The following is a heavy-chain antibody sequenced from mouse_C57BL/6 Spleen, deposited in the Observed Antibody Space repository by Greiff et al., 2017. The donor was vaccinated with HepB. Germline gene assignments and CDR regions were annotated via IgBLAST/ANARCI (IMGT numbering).Heavy chain of an antibody. Sequence: QVHVKQPGAELVKPGASVKVSCKASGYTFTSYWMHWVKQRPGQGLEWIGRIHPSDSDTNYNQKFKGKATLTVDKSSSTAYMQLSSLTSEDSAVYYCAIGGPWFAYWGQGTLVTVSA. CDR3: AIGGPWFAY. CDR1: GYTFTSYW. D-gene: IGHD3-3*01. V-gene: IGHV1-74*01. J-gene: IGHJ3*01. CDR2: IHPSDSDT.